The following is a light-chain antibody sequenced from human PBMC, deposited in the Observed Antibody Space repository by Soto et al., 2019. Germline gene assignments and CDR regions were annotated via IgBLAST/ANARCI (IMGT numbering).Light chain of an antibody. CDR1: QTDSSN. Sequence: EIVMTQSPATLSVSPGERATLSCRASQTDSSNLAWYQQQPGQAPRLLIYGVSTRATGVPARFSGSGSGTEFTLTISSLQSEDFAVYYCQQYNSWPLSFGGGTTVEIK. J-gene: IGKJ4*01. CDR2: GVS. V-gene: IGKV3-15*01. CDR3: QQYNSWPLS.